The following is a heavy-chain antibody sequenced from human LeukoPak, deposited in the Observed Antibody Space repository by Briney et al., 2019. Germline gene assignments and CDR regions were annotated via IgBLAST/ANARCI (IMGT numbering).Heavy chain of an antibody. V-gene: IGHV7-4-1*02. CDR1: GGTFSSYA. Sequence: ASVKVSCKASGGTFSSYAINWVRQAPGQGLEWMGWINPNTGNPTYAQGFTGRFVFSLDTSVTTTYLQISGLKAEDTAVYYCARAYQRLGGLSFPDSWGQGTLVTVSS. CDR3: ARAYQRLGGLSFPDS. CDR2: INPNTGNP. J-gene: IGHJ5*01. D-gene: IGHD3-16*02.